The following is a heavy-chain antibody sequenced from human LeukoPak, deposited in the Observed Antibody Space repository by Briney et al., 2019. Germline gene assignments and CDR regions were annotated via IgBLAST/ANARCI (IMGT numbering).Heavy chain of an antibody. CDR2: ISYDGRNK. CDR3: ARGPLYYYDSSGSLDY. J-gene: IGHJ4*02. D-gene: IGHD3-22*01. Sequence: GRSLRLSCAASGFTFSSYAMHWVRQAPGKGLEWVAVISYDGRNKYYADSVKGRFTISRDNSKNTLYLQMNSLRAEDTVVYYCARGPLYYYDSSGSLDYWGQGTLVTVSS. V-gene: IGHV3-30*04. CDR1: GFTFSSYA.